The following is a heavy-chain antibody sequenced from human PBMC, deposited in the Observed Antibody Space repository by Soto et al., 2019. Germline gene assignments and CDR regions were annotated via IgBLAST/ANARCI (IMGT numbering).Heavy chain of an antibody. V-gene: IGHV1-69*13. J-gene: IGHJ4*02. CDR3: ARAVPRRKTSIQLWPRLDY. CDR2: IIPIFGTA. D-gene: IGHD5-18*01. Sequence: GASVKVSCKASGGTFSSYAISWVRQAPGQGLEWMGGIIPIFGTANYAQKFQGRVTITADESTSTAYMELSSLRSEDTAMYYCARAVPRRKTSIQLWPRLDYWGQGTLVTVSS. CDR1: GGTFSSYA.